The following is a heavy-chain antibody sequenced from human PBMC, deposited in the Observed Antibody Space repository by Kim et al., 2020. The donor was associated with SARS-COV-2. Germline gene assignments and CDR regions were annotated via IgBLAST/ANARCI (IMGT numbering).Heavy chain of an antibody. CDR1: GYTFTSYA. Sequence: ASVKVSCKASGYTFTSYAKHWVRQAPGQRLEWMGWINAGNGNTKYSQKFQGRVTITRDTSASTAYMELSSLRSEDTAVYYCARSPFGDSTPLYYYYGMDVWGQGTTVTVSS. D-gene: IGHD3-10*01. J-gene: IGHJ6*02. CDR2: INAGNGNT. CDR3: ARSPFGDSTPLYYYYGMDV. V-gene: IGHV1-3*01.